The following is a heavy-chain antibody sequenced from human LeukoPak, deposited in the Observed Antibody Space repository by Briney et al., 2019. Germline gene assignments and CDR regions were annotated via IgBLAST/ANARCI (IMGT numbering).Heavy chain of an antibody. D-gene: IGHD3-10*01. CDR2: MNPNSGNT. CDR1: GYTFTSYD. CDR3: ARDRVMVRGVIFDP. J-gene: IGHJ5*02. V-gene: IGHV1-8*01. Sequence: ASVKVSCKASGYTFTSYDINWVRQATGQGLEWTGWMNPNSGNTGYAQKFQGRVTMTRNTSISTAYMELSSLRSEDTAVYYCARDRVMVRGVIFDPWGQGTLVTVSS.